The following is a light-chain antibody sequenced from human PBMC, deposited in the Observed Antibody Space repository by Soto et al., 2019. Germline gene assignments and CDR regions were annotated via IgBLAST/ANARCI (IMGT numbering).Light chain of an antibody. CDR1: QRVSNN. Sequence: EVVMTQSPATLSVSPGERATLSCRASQRVSNNLAWFQHKPGQAPRLLIYHASTRATCIPARFSGSGSGTEFTLIISSLQSEDFAVYYCQQYNNWWTFGQGTKV. CDR2: HAS. CDR3: QQYNNWWT. V-gene: IGKV3-15*01. J-gene: IGKJ1*01.